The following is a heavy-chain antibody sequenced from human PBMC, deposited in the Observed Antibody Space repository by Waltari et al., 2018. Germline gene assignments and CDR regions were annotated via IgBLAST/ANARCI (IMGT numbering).Heavy chain of an antibody. D-gene: IGHD2-15*01. V-gene: IGHV4-59*01. CDR1: GGSISSYY. CDR3: ARSDRNCSGGSCQRVLDY. Sequence: QVQLQESGPGLVKPSETLSLTCTVSGGSISSYYWSWIRQPPGKGLEWIGYINYSGSTNYNPSLKSRVTISVDTSKNQFALKLSSVTAADTAVYYCARSDRNCSGGSCQRVLDYWGQGTLVTVSS. J-gene: IGHJ4*02. CDR2: INYSGST.